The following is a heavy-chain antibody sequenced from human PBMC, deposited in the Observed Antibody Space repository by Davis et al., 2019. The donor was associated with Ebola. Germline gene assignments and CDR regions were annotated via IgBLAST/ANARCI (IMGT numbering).Heavy chain of an antibody. CDR2: YYYTGTT. V-gene: IGHV4-61*08. D-gene: IGHD6-13*01. Sequence: MPGGSLRLSCAVSGGFVSSGGSSWNWIRQPPGKGLEWIGYYYYTGTTYYNPSLKSRVTISVDTSKNQFSLNLSSVTAADTAVYYCARAAYSSSWHEYFQHWGQGTLVTVSS. CDR3: ARAAYSSSWHEYFQH. CDR1: GGFVSSGGSS. J-gene: IGHJ1*01.